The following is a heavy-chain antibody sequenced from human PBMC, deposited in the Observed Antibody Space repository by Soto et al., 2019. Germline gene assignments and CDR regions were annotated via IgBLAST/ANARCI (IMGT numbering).Heavy chain of an antibody. CDR1: GYTFTSYG. D-gene: IGHD6-6*01. Sequence: ASVKVSCKASGYTFTSYGISWVRQAPGQGLEWMGWISAYNGNTNYAQKLQGRVTMTTDTSTSTAYMELRSLRSDDTAVYYCASWQLEPGYYYYRMDVWGQGTTVTVSS. CDR2: ISAYNGNT. V-gene: IGHV1-18*04. CDR3: ASWQLEPGYYYYRMDV. J-gene: IGHJ6*02.